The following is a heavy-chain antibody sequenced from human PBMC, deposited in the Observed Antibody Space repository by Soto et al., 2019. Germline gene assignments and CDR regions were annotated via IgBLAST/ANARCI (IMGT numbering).Heavy chain of an antibody. J-gene: IGHJ4*02. V-gene: IGHV3-30*03. Sequence: PGGSLRLSCAASGFTFSRYGMHWVRQAPGKGLEWVAVISYDGSNKYYADSVKGRFTISRDNSKNTLYLEMNSLRAEDTAVYYCATDCGDDTCFPDWGQGTLVTVSS. D-gene: IGHD2-21*02. CDR2: ISYDGSNK. CDR1: GFTFSRYG. CDR3: ATDCGDDTCFPD.